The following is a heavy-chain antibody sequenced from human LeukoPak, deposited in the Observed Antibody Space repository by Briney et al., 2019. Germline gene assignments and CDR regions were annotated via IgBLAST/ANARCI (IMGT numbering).Heavy chain of an antibody. CDR2: ISSSGSTI. J-gene: IGHJ4*02. CDR1: VFTFSSYE. Sequence: GGSLRLSYASSVFTFSSYEMNWVRQAPGKGLEWVSYISSSGSTIYYADSVKGRFTISRDNAKNSLYLQMNSLRAEDTAVYYCARDDTMVRGVSDYWGQGTLVTVSS. D-gene: IGHD3-10*01. CDR3: ARDDTMVRGVSDY. V-gene: IGHV3-48*03.